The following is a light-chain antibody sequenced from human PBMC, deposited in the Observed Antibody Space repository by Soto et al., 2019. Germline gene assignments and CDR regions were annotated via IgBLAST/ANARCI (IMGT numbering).Light chain of an antibody. V-gene: IGKV4-1*01. CDR3: QQSYSSPLT. CDR2: WAS. Sequence: DIVMTQSPDSLAVSLGARATINCKSSQSVLHTSYNKHYLAWYQQKPGNPPKVLIYWASTRESGVPDRFSGSGSGTDFTLTISDLQAEDVAVYYCQQSYSSPLTFGGGTKVEIK. J-gene: IGKJ4*01. CDR1: QSVLHTSYNKHY.